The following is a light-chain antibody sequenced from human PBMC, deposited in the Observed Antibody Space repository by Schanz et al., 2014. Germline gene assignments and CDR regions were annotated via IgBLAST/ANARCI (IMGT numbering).Light chain of an antibody. J-gene: IGKJ2*01. CDR3: HRAYT. V-gene: IGKV3-15*01. CDR1: QSISNN. Sequence: EIVMTQSPATLSVSPGERATLSCRASQSISNNLAWYQQKPGQAPRLLIYVASTRATGVPARFSGSGSGTEFPLTISIPQSDDYEVYYCHRAYTFGQGTKLEIK. CDR2: VAS.